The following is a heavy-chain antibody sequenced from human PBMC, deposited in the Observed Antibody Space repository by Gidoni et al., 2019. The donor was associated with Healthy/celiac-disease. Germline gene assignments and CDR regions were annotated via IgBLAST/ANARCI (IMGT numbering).Heavy chain of an antibody. V-gene: IGHV4-34*01. Sequence: QVQLQQWGAGLLKPSETLSLTCAVYGGSFSGYYWSWIRQPPGKGLEWIGEINHSGSTNYNPSLKSRVTISVDTSKNQFSLKLSSVTAADTAVYYCVRNGRVAATKRLLAFDIWGQGTMVTVFS. J-gene: IGHJ3*02. CDR1: GGSFSGYY. D-gene: IGHD2-15*01. CDR3: VRNGRVAATKRLLAFDI. CDR2: INHSGST.